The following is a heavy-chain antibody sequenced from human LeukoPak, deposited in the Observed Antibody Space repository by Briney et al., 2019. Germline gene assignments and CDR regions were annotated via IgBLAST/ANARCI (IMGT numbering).Heavy chain of an antibody. J-gene: IGHJ6*03. D-gene: IGHD4-17*01. V-gene: IGHV3-11*01. CDR1: GFSFTDYY. CDR3: ARAGDSGDFPLGYFYYMDV. Sequence: PGGSLRLSCEASGFSFTDYYVTWIRQAPGKGLEWVSYISRTGHSTYYGDSVAGRFTISRDTAMNSLFLQMTSLRAEDTAVYYCARAGDSGDFPLGYFYYMDVWGKGTTVTVSS. CDR2: ISRTGHST.